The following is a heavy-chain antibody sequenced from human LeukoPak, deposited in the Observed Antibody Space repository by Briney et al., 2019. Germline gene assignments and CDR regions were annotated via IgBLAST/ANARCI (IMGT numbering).Heavy chain of an antibody. J-gene: IGHJ2*01. CDR2: IHYSGST. Sequence: SETLSLTCTVSGGSISSNYWSWIRQPPGKGPEWIGHIHYSGSTNSSPSLKSRVTISLDMSKSQFSLKLNSVTAADTAVYYCARVGTHWYFNLWGRGTLVTVSS. CDR3: ARVGTHWYFNL. V-gene: IGHV4-59*01. CDR1: GGSISSNY.